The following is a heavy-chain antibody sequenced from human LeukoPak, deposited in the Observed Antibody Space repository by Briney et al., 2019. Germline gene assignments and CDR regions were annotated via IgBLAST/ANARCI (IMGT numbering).Heavy chain of an antibody. D-gene: IGHD2-2*01. CDR2: ITWDGGTT. CDR1: GFTFDDYT. J-gene: IGHJ4*02. CDR3: TKDRYCTTTGCPLDY. V-gene: IGHV3-43*01. Sequence: GGSLRLSCAASGFTFDDYTFHWVRQAPGKGLEWASLITWDGGTTYYADSVKGRFTVSRVNSKNSVYLQMNSLRTEDTALYYCTKDRYCTTTGCPLDYWGQGTLVTVSS.